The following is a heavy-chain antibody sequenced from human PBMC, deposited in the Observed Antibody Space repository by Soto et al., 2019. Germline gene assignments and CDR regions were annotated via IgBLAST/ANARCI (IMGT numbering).Heavy chain of an antibody. J-gene: IGHJ4*02. Sequence: EVQLVESEGGLVQPGRSLRLSCAASGFSFDDYAMHWVRQVPGKGLEWVSGISWNSNNIGYADSVKGRFTISRDNAKNSLYLQMNSLRAEDTASYYCAQARGEHLWELAFYWAQGTLVTVSS. D-gene: IGHD3-16*02. CDR2: ISWNSNNI. V-gene: IGHV3-9*01. CDR3: AQARGEHLWELAFY. CDR1: GFSFDDYA.